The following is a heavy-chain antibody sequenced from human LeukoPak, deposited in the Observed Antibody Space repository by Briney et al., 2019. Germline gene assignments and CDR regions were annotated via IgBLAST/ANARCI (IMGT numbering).Heavy chain of an antibody. Sequence: GGSLRLSCAASGFTFSTYWMHWVRQAPGKGLVWVSRISSDGSITGYADSVKGRFTISRDNAKNTLYLQMNSLRAEDTAVYYCTTDPITGVVPAAEYFDYWGQGTLVTVSS. D-gene: IGHD2-2*01. CDR1: GFTFSTYW. CDR3: TTDPITGVVPAAEYFDY. J-gene: IGHJ4*02. V-gene: IGHV3-74*01. CDR2: ISSDGSIT.